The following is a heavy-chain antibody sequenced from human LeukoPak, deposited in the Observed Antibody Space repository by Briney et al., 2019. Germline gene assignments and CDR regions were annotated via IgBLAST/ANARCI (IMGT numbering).Heavy chain of an antibody. Sequence: GASVKVSCKASGYTFTGYYMHWVRQAPGQGLEWMGWISAYNGNTNYAQKLQGRVTMTTDTSTSTTYMELRSLRSDDTAVYYCASTLLGQQLVHWGQGTLVTVSS. CDR3: ASTLLGQQLVH. J-gene: IGHJ4*02. CDR2: ISAYNGNT. D-gene: IGHD6-13*01. CDR1: GYTFTGYY. V-gene: IGHV1-18*04.